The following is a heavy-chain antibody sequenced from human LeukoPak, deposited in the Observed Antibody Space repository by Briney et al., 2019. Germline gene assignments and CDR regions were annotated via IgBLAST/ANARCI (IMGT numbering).Heavy chain of an antibody. J-gene: IGHJ4*02. D-gene: IGHD2-8*01. Sequence: GGSLRLSCAASGFTFSSYAMSWVRQAPGKGLEWVSAISGSGGSTYDADSVKGRFTISRDNSKNTLFLQMNSLRAEDTAVYYCAKDTSIGRYCTNGVCSPFDYWGQGTLVTVSS. V-gene: IGHV3-23*01. CDR2: ISGSGGST. CDR3: AKDTSIGRYCTNGVCSPFDY. CDR1: GFTFSSYA.